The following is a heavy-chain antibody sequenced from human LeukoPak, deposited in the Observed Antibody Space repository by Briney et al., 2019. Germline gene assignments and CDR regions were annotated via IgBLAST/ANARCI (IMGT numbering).Heavy chain of an antibody. D-gene: IGHD6-19*01. CDR2: INHSGGA. J-gene: IGHJ4*02. CDR3: ARGGGSVAGTASDY. Sequence: SETLSLTCTVSGGSISSYYWSWIRQPPGKGLEWIGEINHSGGASYNPSLKSRVTISVDTSKNQFSLKLSSVTVADTAVYYCARGGGSVAGTASDYWGQGALVTVSS. V-gene: IGHV4-34*01. CDR1: GGSISSYY.